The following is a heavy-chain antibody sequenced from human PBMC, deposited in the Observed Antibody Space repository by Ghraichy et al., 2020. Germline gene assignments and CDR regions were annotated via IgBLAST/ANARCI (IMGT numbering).Heavy chain of an antibody. CDR1: GFTFSSYG. Sequence: GGSLRLSCAASGFTFSSYGMHWVRQAPGKGLEWVAVIRYDGSNKYYADSVKGRFTISRDNSKNTLYLQMNSLRAEDTAVYYCAKAGDSSLPYYFEYWGQGTLVTVSS. V-gene: IGHV3-30*02. J-gene: IGHJ4*02. CDR2: IRYDGSNK. D-gene: IGHD6-13*01. CDR3: AKAGDSSLPYYFEY.